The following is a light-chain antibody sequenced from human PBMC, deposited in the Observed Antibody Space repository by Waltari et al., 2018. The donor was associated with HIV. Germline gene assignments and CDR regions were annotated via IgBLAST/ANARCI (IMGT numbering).Light chain of an antibody. Sequence: DIQMTQSPSTLSASVGDRVTITCRASQSISSWLAWYQQKPGKAPKLLIYKASSLESGVPSRFSGSGSVTKFTLTISSLQPDDCATYYCQHYNTYPWTFGQGTKVEIK. CDR3: QHYNTYPWT. J-gene: IGKJ1*01. CDR2: KAS. CDR1: QSISSW. V-gene: IGKV1-5*03.